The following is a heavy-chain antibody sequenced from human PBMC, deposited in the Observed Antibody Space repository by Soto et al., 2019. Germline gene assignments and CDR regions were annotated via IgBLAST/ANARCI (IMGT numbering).Heavy chain of an antibody. V-gene: IGHV4-4*07. D-gene: IGHD1-1*01. J-gene: IGHJ5*02. CDR1: GASISGFY. CDR2: IYATGTT. CDR3: VRDGTKTLRDWFDP. Sequence: LSLTCTVSGASISGFYWSWIRKSAGKGLEWIGRIYATGTTDYNPSLKSRVMMSVDTSKKQFSLKLRSVTAADTAVYYCVRDGTKTLRDWFDPWGQGMSVTVSS.